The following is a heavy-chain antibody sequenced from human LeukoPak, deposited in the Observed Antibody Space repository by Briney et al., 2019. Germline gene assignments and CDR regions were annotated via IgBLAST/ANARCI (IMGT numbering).Heavy chain of an antibody. CDR2: IDPSGGGT. V-gene: IGHV1-46*01. D-gene: IGHD3-10*01. CDR1: GYTFTSYY. Sequence: ASVKVSCKASGYTFTSYYMHWVRQAPGQGLEWMGIIDPSGGGTSYAQKFQGRVTMTRDTPTSTVYMELSSLRSEGTAVYYCASLGSGSSPIIDFDYWGQGTLVTVSS. J-gene: IGHJ4*02. CDR3: ASLGSGSSPIIDFDY.